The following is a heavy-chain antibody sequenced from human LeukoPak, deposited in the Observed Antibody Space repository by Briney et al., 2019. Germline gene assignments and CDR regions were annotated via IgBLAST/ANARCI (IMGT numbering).Heavy chain of an antibody. Sequence: SETLSLTCGVSGYSISSGYYWGWIRQPPGKGLEWIGGIYHSGSTYYNPSLKSRVTISVDTSKNQFSLKLSSVTAADTAVYYCARHDCSSTSCYLVTGTTFNYWGQGTLVTVSS. CDR3: ARHDCSSTSCYLVTGTTFNY. CDR2: IYHSGST. J-gene: IGHJ4*02. CDR1: GYSISSGYY. V-gene: IGHV4-38-2*01. D-gene: IGHD2-2*01.